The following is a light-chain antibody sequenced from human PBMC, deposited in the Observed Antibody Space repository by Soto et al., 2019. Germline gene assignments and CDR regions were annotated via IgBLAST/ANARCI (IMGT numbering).Light chain of an antibody. V-gene: IGKV3-15*01. Sequence: EIVMTQSPATLSVSPRERATLSCRASQRISSNLAWYQQKPGQAPRLLIYGASTRATGIPERFSGSGSGTEFPLTISSLQSEDFAVYYCQQYNNWPPAYTFGQGTKVEIK. CDR3: QQYNNWPPAYT. CDR2: GAS. CDR1: QRISSN. J-gene: IGKJ2*01.